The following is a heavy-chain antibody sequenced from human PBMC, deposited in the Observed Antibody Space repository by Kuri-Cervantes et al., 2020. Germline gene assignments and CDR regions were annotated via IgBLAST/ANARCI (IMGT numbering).Heavy chain of an antibody. J-gene: IGHJ6*02. CDR3: ARDPDKLLWFGELLYPTYYYYGMDV. CDR2: ISSSSSYI. CDR1: GFTFSSYS. V-gene: IGHV3-21*01. Sequence: GESLKISCAASGFTFSSYSMNWVRQAPGKGLEWVSSISSSSSYIYYADSVKGRFTISRDNAKNSLYLQMNSLRDEDTAVYYCARDPDKLLWFGELLYPTYYYYGMDVWGQGTTVTVSS. D-gene: IGHD3-10*01.